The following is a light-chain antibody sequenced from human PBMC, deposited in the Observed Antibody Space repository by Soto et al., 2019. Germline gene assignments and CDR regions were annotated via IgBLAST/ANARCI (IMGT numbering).Light chain of an antibody. CDR3: QHYNSYSEA. CDR2: KAS. J-gene: IGKJ1*01. V-gene: IGKV1-5*03. Sequence: IQMPPSPSALSGPEEGRVTITCLASQTVSSWLAWYQQKPGKAPKLLIYKASTLKSGVPSRFSGSGSGTEFTLTISSLQPDDFATYYCQHYNSYSEAFGQGTMVDI. CDR1: QTVSSW.